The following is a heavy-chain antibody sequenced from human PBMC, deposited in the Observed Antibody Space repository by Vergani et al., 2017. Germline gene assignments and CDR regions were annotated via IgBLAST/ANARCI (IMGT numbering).Heavy chain of an antibody. CDR1: GFSLTTGGEG. Sequence: QITLRESGPTPVKPTQTLPLTCTFSGFSLTTGGEGVGWIRQPPGRALEWLAFVYWNDDERYSPSLKSRVTITKDTSKNEVILTMATMDPVDTATYYCVHRLGYFDWDGAFDVWGPGTMVTVSS. D-gene: IGHD3-9*01. J-gene: IGHJ3*01. CDR3: VHRLGYFDWDGAFDV. CDR2: VYWNDDE. V-gene: IGHV2-5*01.